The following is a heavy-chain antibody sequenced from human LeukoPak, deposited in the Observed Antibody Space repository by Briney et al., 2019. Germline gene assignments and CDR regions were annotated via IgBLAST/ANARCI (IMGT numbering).Heavy chain of an antibody. D-gene: IGHD3-16*02. CDR3: AKVRPPSIVVAAFDI. V-gene: IGHV3-30*02. J-gene: IGHJ3*02. CDR1: GFTFSSYG. Sequence: GGSLRLSCAASGFTFSSYGMHWVRQAPGKGLEWVAFIQYDGSYKDYADSVKGRFTISRDNSKNTLYLQMNSLRAEDTAVYYCAKVRPPSIVVAAFDIWGQGTMVTVSS. CDR2: IQYDGSYK.